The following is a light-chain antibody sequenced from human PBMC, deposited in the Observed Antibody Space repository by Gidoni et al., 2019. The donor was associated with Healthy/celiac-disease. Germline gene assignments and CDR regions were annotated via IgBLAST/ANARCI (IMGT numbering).Light chain of an antibody. CDR3: QQSYSTLT. V-gene: IGKV1-39*01. J-gene: IGKJ4*01. CDR1: QSISSY. Sequence: DIQITQSPSSLSASVGDRVTITCRASQSISSYLNWYQQKPGKAPKILIYAASSLQSGVPSRFSGSGSGTDFTLTISRLQPEDFETYYCQQSYSTLTFGGGTKVEIK. CDR2: AAS.